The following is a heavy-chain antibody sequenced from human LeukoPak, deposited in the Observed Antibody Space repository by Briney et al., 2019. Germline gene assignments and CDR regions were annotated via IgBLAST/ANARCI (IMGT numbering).Heavy chain of an antibody. V-gene: IGHV3-53*01. D-gene: IGHD3-22*01. CDR3: ARDLASGYPDY. CDR2: IYDGGDT. CDR1: GFTVSSNY. Sequence: PGGSLRLSCAASGFTVSSNYVSWVRQAPGQGLEWVSVIYDGGDTYYADSVKGRFSISRDNSKNTLYLQMNSLRAEDTAVYYCARDLASGYPDYWGQGTLVTVSS. J-gene: IGHJ4*02.